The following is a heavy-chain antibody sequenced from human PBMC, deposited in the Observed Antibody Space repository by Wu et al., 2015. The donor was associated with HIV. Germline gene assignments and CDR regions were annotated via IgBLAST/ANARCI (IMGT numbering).Heavy chain of an antibody. V-gene: IGHV1-69*05. D-gene: IGHD3-10*01. Sequence: QVQLVQSGAEVKKPGSSVKVSCKASGGTLSSYAMSWVRQAPGQGLEWMGGIIPIFGTANYAQKFQGRVTITTDESTSTAYMELSSLRSEDTAVYYCATVHAGGSGYYGMDVWGQGTTVTVSS. J-gene: IGHJ6*02. CDR1: GGTLSSYA. CDR2: IIPIFGTA. CDR3: ATVHAGGSGYYGMDV.